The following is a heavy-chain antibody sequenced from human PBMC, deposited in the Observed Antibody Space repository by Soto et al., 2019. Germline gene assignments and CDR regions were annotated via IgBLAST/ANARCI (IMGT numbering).Heavy chain of an antibody. J-gene: IGHJ4*02. V-gene: IGHV3-7*01. CDR1: GFTFSSYW. Sequence: PGGSLRLSCAASGFTFSSYWMSWVRQAPGKGLEWVANIKQDGSEKYYVDSVKGRFTISRDNAKNSLYLQMNSLRAEDTAVYYCARGGYYYDSSGYYHGFDYWGQGTLVTVSS. D-gene: IGHD3-22*01. CDR2: IKQDGSEK. CDR3: ARGGYYYDSSGYYHGFDY.